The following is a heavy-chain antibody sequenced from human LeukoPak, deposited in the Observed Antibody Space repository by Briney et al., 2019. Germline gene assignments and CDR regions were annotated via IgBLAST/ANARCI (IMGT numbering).Heavy chain of an antibody. V-gene: IGHV3-21*01. CDR2: ISSSSSYI. CDR3: ASYLRYYDYWSGYNADYYLDS. Sequence: GGSLRLSCAASGFIFSDYSMNWVRQAPGKGLEWVSSISSSSSYIYYADSVMDRFTISRDNAKNSLYLQMNSLRAEDTAVYYCASYLRYYDYWSGYNADYYLDSWGQGTLVTVSS. J-gene: IGHJ4*02. D-gene: IGHD3-3*01. CDR1: GFIFSDYS.